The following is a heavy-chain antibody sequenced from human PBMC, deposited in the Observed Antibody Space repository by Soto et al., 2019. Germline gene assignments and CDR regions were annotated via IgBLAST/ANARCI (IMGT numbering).Heavy chain of an antibody. CDR3: ARGDLGWGYAFDI. D-gene: IGHD6-19*01. CDR1: GGSISSGDYY. Sequence: SETLSLTCTVSGGSISSGDYYWSWIRQPPGKGLEWIGYIYYSGSTYYNPSLKSRVTISVDTSKNQFSLKLSSVTAADTAVYYCARGDLGWGYAFDIWGQGTMVTVSS. V-gene: IGHV4-30-4*02. J-gene: IGHJ3*02. CDR2: IYYSGST.